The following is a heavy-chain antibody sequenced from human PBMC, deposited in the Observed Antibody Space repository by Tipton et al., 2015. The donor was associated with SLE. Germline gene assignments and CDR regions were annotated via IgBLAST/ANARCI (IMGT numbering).Heavy chain of an antibody. CDR2: ISSSSSYI. D-gene: IGHD3-22*01. CDR1: GFTFSSYS. J-gene: IGHJ3*02. Sequence: SLRLSCAASGFTFSSYSMNWVRQAPGKGLEWVSSISSSSSYIYYADSVKGRFTISRDNAKNSLYLQMNSLRVEDTAVYYCASFGEGKGGYYDSSGYCVDAFDIWGQGTMVSVSS. CDR3: ASFGEGKGGYYDSSGYCVDAFDI. V-gene: IGHV3-21*01.